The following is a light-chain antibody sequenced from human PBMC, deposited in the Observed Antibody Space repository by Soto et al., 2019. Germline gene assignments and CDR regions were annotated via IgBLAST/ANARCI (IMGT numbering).Light chain of an antibody. CDR1: SSDVGGYNY. V-gene: IGLV2-14*01. CDR3: SSYTRSTTDV. J-gene: IGLJ1*01. Sequence: QSALTQPASVSGSPGQSITISCTGTSSDVGGYNYVSWFQQHPGKAPKLIIYEVSYRPSGVSNRFSGSKSGNTASLTISGLQAEDEADYYCSSYTRSTTDVFGTGTKLTVL. CDR2: EVS.